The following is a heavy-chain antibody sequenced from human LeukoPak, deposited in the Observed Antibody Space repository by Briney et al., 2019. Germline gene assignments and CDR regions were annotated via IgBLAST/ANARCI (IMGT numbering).Heavy chain of an antibody. Sequence: SETLSLTCTVSGGSISSYYWSWIRQPPGKGLEGIGYIYYSGSTNYNPSLKSRVTISVDTSKNQFSLKLSSVTAADTAVYYCARSDLPYYYDSSGPPAAFDISGQGTMVTVSS. CDR3: ARSDLPYYYDSSGPPAAFDI. V-gene: IGHV4-59*08. D-gene: IGHD3-22*01. CDR1: GGSISSYY. CDR2: IYYSGST. J-gene: IGHJ3*02.